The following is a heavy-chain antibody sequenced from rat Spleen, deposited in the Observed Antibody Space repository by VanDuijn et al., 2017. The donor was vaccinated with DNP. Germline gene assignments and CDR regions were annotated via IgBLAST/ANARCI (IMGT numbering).Heavy chain of an antibody. CDR1: GFTFANYD. Sequence: EVLLVESGGGLVLPRGSLKLSCAASGFTFANYDMAWVRQAPKKSLEWVATISYGGISTYYRDSVKGRFTISRDNAKSTLYLQMDSLRSEETATYYCARHGGTRPFDYWGQGVMVTVSS. V-gene: IGHV5-7*01. CDR3: ARHGGTRPFDY. CDR2: ISYGGIST. J-gene: IGHJ2*01. D-gene: IGHD4-3*01.